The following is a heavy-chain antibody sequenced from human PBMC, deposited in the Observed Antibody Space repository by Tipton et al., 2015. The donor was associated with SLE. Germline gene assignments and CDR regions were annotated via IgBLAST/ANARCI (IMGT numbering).Heavy chain of an antibody. J-gene: IGHJ2*01. CDR3: AELGMGWYFDL. CDR2: ISSSGSTI. V-gene: IGHV3-48*03. D-gene: IGHD7-27*01. Sequence: SLRLSCAASGFTFSSYEMNWFRQAPGKGLEWVSYISSSGSTIYYADSVKGRFTISRDNAKNTLYLQMNSLRAEDTAVYYCAELGMGWYFDLCGSGTLVTDSS. CDR1: GFTFSSYE.